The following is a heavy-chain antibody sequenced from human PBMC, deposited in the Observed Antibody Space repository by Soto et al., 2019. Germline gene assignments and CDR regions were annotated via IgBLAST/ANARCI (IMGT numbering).Heavy chain of an antibody. CDR1: GDSISGNNNY. J-gene: IGHJ5*02. Sequence: PSETLCLTCTVSGDSISGNNNYWSWIRQPPGEGLEWIGFISYSGTTSYSPSLKSRVAISLDTSKNQFSLSLSSVTAADTAVYYCARGRGYSYGLDPWGQGTLVTVS. CDR2: ISYSGTT. CDR3: ARGRGYSYGLDP. D-gene: IGHD5-18*01. V-gene: IGHV4-30-4*01.